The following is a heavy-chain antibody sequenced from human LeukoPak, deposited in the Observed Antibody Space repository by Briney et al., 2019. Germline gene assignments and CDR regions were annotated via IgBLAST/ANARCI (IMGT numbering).Heavy chain of an antibody. CDR3: ARMTTVTTAAYYYFMDV. Sequence: PGGSLRLSCAASAFTFSTYSRNWVRQAPGKGLEWVSYISSNSRTIYNADSVKGRFTISRDNAKDSLYLQMNSLRVEDTAVYYCARMTTVTTAAYYYFMDVWGKGTTVTVSS. J-gene: IGHJ6*03. D-gene: IGHD4-11*01. CDR2: ISSNSRTI. CDR1: AFTFSTYS. V-gene: IGHV3-48*01.